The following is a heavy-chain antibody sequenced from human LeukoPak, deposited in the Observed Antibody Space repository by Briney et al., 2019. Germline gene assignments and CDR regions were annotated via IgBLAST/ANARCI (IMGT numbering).Heavy chain of an antibody. Sequence: ASVKVSCTASGYIFTSYHMHWVRQASGQGLEWMGIINPSGGSTTYAQKFQGRVTLTRDTSTSTVYMELSSLRSEDTAVYYCARGKGGYYYVLDYWGQGTPVTVSS. V-gene: IGHV1-46*01. CDR3: ARGKGGYYYVLDY. J-gene: IGHJ4*02. D-gene: IGHD3-22*01. CDR1: GYIFTSYH. CDR2: INPSGGST.